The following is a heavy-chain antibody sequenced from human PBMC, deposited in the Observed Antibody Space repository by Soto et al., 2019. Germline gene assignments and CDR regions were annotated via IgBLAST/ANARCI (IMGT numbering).Heavy chain of an antibody. J-gene: IGHJ3*02. CDR2: ISAYNGNT. Sequence: QVQLVQSGAEVKKPGASVKVSCKASGYTFTSYGISWVRQAPGQGLEWMGWISAYNGNTNYAQKLQGRVTMTTDTSTSTAYMELRSLRSDDTAVYYCARDREFMITFGGVDPDAFDIWGQGTMVTVSS. D-gene: IGHD3-16*01. V-gene: IGHV1-18*01. CDR1: GYTFTSYG. CDR3: ARDREFMITFGGVDPDAFDI.